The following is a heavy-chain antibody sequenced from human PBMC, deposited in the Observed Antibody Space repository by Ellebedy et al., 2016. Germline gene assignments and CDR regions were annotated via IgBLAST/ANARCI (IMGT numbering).Heavy chain of an antibody. V-gene: IGHV3-7*01. CDR2: IKQDGSEK. D-gene: IGHD3-10*01. CDR3: ARDRYGTGTYYPLKLYFFDN. J-gene: IGHJ4*02. CDR1: GFTFSNFW. Sequence: GGSLRLXXAASGFTFSNFWMSWVRQAPGKGLQWVANIKQDGSEKSYVDSVKGRFTISRDNAKNSLYLQMNSLRAEDTAVYYCARDRYGTGTYYPLKLYFFDNWGQGTLVTVSS.